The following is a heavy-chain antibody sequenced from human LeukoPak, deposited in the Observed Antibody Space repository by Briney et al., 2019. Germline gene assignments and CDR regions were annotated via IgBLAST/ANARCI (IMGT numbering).Heavy chain of an antibody. V-gene: IGHV6-1*01. Sequence: SQTLSLTCAISGDSVSSNSAAWNWIRQSPSRGLEWLGRTYYRSKWYNDYAVSVKSRITINPDTSKNQFSLQLNSVTPEDTTVYYCARAREPLSDYDGLHSSGWPFDYWGQGTLVTVSS. CDR1: GDSVSSNSAA. CDR2: TYYRSKWYN. J-gene: IGHJ4*02. D-gene: IGHD6-19*01. CDR3: ARAREPLSDYDGLHSSGWPFDY.